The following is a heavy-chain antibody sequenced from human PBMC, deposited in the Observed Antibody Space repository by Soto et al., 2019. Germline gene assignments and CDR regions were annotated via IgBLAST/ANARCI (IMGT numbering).Heavy chain of an antibody. CDR1: GFTFSSYD. V-gene: IGHV3-13*04. Sequence: GGSLRLSCSASGFTFSSYDMHWVRQGPGKGLEWVSAIGTAGDTNYAGSVKGRFTISREKAKNSLYLQINSLRAGDTAIYFCARAIGPTLFDYWGQGTLVTVSS. D-gene: IGHD3-22*01. CDR2: IGTAGDT. J-gene: IGHJ4*02. CDR3: ARAIGPTLFDY.